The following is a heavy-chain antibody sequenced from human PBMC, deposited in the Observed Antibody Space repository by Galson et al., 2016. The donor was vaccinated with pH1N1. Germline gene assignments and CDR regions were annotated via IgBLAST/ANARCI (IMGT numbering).Heavy chain of an antibody. CDR1: GFIFIKYW. V-gene: IGHV3-74*01. CDR2: INTDGTRT. J-gene: IGHJ4*01. D-gene: IGHD3-22*01. CDR3: ARSAYSDGRGFYYDY. Sequence: SLRLSCAVSGFIFIKYWLHWVRQAPGKGLVWVSRINTDGTRTTYADSVKGRFTISRDNAKNTLYLQMNSLRVEDTAVYYCARSAYSDGRGFYYDYWGHGSLVTVSS.